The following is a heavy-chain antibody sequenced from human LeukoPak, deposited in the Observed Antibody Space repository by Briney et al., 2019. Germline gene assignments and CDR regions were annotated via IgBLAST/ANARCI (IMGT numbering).Heavy chain of an antibody. V-gene: IGHV3-74*01. D-gene: IGHD1-26*01. J-gene: IGHJ4*02. Sequence: GGSLRLSCAASGFTFRSYWMHWVRQAPGKGLVWVSRINSDGSSTRYADSVKGRFTISRDNAKNTLYLQMNSLRAEDTAVYYCARTWELLPDFDYWGQGTLVTVSP. CDR2: INSDGSST. CDR3: ARTWELLPDFDY. CDR1: GFTFRSYW.